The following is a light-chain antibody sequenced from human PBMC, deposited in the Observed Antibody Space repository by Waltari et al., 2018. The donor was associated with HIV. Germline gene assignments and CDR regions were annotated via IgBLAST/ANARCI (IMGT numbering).Light chain of an antibody. J-gene: IGLJ2*01. CDR1: SSDVGGYNL. Sequence: QSALTQPASVSGSPGQSITISCTGTSSDVGGYNLVSWYQQHPGKAPKLMIYEVSKRPAGVSNRLSGSKAGNTASLTIPGLQAEDEADYYCCAYAGSTTYVIFGGGTKLTVL. V-gene: IGLV2-23*02. CDR2: EVS. CDR3: CAYAGSTTYVI.